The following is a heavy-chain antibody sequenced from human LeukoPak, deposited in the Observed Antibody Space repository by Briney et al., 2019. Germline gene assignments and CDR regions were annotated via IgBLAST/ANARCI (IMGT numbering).Heavy chain of an antibody. CDR3: ARDRSNWNYATNLDY. V-gene: IGHV1-18*01. J-gene: IGHJ4*02. D-gene: IGHD1-7*01. Sequence: KLQGRVTMATDTSTSTAYMELRSLRSDDTAVYYCARDRSNWNYATNLDYWGQGTLVTVSS.